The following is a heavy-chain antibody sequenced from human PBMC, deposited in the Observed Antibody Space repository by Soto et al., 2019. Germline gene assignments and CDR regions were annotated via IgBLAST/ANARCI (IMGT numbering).Heavy chain of an antibody. CDR2: IYPGDSDT. D-gene: IGHD1-1*01. Sequence: GEFHKISSKCSGYSCISYWIDWVRQMPGKGLEWMGIIYPGDSDTRYSPSFQGQVTISADKSISTAYLQWSSLKASDTAMYYCATGIGNGMDVWGQGTTVTVSS. CDR3: ATGIGNGMDV. CDR1: GYSCISYW. V-gene: IGHV5-51*01. J-gene: IGHJ6*02.